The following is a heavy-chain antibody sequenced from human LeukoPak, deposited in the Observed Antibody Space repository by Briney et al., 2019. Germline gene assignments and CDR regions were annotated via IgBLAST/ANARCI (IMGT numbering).Heavy chain of an antibody. V-gene: IGHV4-59*01. D-gene: IGHD6-13*01. J-gene: IGHJ4*02. Sequence: SETLSLTCTVPGGSISSYYWSWIRQPPGKGLEWIGYIYYSGSTNYNPSLTSRVTISVDTSKNQLSLKLSSVTAADTAVYYCARDPGSSWYFDYWGRGTLVTVSS. CDR2: IYYSGST. CDR3: ARDPGSSWYFDY. CDR1: GGSISSYY.